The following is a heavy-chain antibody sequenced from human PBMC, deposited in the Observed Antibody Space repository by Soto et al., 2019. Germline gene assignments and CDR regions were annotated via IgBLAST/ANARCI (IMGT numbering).Heavy chain of an antibody. CDR3: ARETTDYYYYYGMDV. CDR2: IIPILGIA. CDR1: GGTFSSYT. Sequence: QVQLVQSGAEVKKPGSSVKVSCKASGGTFSSYTISWVRQAPGQGLEWMGRIIPILGIANYAQKFQGRVTITADKSTSTAYMELSNLRSEDTAVYYCARETTDYYYYYGMDVWGQGTTVTVSS. V-gene: IGHV1-69*08. D-gene: IGHD1-1*01. J-gene: IGHJ6*02.